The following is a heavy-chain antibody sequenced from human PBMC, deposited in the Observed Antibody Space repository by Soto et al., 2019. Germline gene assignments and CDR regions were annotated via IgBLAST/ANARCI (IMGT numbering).Heavy chain of an antibody. CDR2: IWYDGSNK. V-gene: IGHV3-33*01. J-gene: IGHJ6*02. D-gene: IGHD6-13*01. CDR1: GFTFSSYG. Sequence: GGSLRLSCAASGFTFSSYGMHWVRQAPGKGLEWVAVIWYDGSNKYYADSVKGRFTISRDNSKNTLYLQMNSLRAEDTAVYYCARASRNIAEAGFNQNYYYYAMDVWGQGTTVTVSS. CDR3: ARASRNIAEAGFNQNYYYYAMDV.